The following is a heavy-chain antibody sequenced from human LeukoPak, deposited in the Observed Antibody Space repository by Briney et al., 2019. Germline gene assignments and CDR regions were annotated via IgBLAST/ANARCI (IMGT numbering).Heavy chain of an antibody. V-gene: IGHV4-34*01. Sequence: PSETLSLTCAVYGGSFSDYYWSWIRQPPGKGLEWIGEINHSGSTNYNPSLKSRVTISVDTSKNQFSLKLSSVTAADTAVYYCATIPPSRPHHCSSTSCYDTDFDYWGQGTLVTVSS. D-gene: IGHD2-2*01. J-gene: IGHJ4*02. CDR3: ATIPPSRPHHCSSTSCYDTDFDY. CDR1: GGSFSDYY. CDR2: INHSGST.